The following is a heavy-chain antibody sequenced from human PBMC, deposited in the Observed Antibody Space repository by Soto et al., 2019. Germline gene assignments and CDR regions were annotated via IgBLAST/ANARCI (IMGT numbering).Heavy chain of an antibody. J-gene: IGHJ4*02. V-gene: IGHV3-30*18. D-gene: IGHD1-26*01. CDR3: AKGPGATGFLFDC. Sequence: SLRLSCAASGFTFSSYGMHWVRQAPGKGLEWVAVISYDGSNKYYADSVKGRFTISRDNSKNTLYLQMNSLRAEDTAVYYCAKGPGATGFLFDCWGQGALVTVSS. CDR1: GFTFSSYG. CDR2: ISYDGSNK.